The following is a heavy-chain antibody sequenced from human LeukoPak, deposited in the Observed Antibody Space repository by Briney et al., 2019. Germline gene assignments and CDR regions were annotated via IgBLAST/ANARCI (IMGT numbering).Heavy chain of an antibody. CDR1: GFPFSGYA. J-gene: IGHJ3*02. CDR3: AKQCGGSDWFDAFDI. D-gene: IGHD6-19*01. Sequence: GGSLRLSCAASGFPFSGYAMHWVRQAPGKGLEWVAVISYDGSNKYFADSVKGRFTISRDNSKNTLYLQMNSLRAEDTAVYYCAKQCGGSDWFDAFDIWGQGTMVTVSS. V-gene: IGHV3-30-3*02. CDR2: ISYDGSNK.